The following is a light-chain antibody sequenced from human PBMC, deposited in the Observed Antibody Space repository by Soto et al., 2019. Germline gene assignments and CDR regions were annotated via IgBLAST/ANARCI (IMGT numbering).Light chain of an antibody. CDR2: DVN. V-gene: IGLV2-14*01. J-gene: IGLJ2*01. CDR3: TSWTTSTTMK. Sequence: SALTQPASVSGSPGQSITISCTGTSSDVGAYNYVSWYQQHPGKAPKLMIYDVNIQPSGVSNRFSGSKSGNTASLTISGLQAEDEADYYCTSWTTSTTMKFGGGTKVTVL. CDR1: SSDVGAYNY.